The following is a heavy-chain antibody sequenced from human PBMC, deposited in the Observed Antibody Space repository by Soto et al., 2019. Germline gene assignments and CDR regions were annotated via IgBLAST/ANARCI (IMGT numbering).Heavy chain of an antibody. J-gene: IGHJ4*02. CDR1: AGSLSNYY. D-gene: IGHD2-8*02. Sequence: PSETLSLTCSVSAGSLSNYYWTWIRQSPGKGLEWIGEIYHTGSTKYNPSLKSRVAISVDMSKNQFSLTLSSVTPADTAVYYCARRGRRTGVFFLYYFDPWGQGTLVTVSA. V-gene: IGHV4-59*03. CDR2: IYHTGST. CDR3: ARRGRRTGVFFLYYFDP.